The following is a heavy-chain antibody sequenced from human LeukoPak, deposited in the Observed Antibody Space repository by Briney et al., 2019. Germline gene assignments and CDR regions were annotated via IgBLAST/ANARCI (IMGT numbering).Heavy chain of an antibody. CDR1: GYTFTDYY. CDR2: INPKSGGT. D-gene: IGHD3-22*01. V-gene: IGHV1-2*02. CDR3: ARGYYYDSSGSTFDF. Sequence: ASVKVSCKASGYTFTDYYMHWVRQAPGQGLEWMGWINPKSGGTNYAQKFQGRVTMTRDTSISTAYMELSRLRSDDTAVYYCARGYYYDSSGSTFDFWGQGTLVTVTS. J-gene: IGHJ4*02.